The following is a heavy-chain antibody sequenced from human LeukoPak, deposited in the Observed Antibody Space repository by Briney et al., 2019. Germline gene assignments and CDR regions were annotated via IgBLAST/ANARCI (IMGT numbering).Heavy chain of an antibody. J-gene: IGHJ4*02. Sequence: GGSLRLSCAASGFTFSTYVMSWVRQAPGKGLEWVSGISGSGDNTYYADSVKGRFTISRDNSKNTLYLQMNSLRAEDTAVYYCAKVPSIAAAGTDFDYWGQGTLVTVSS. V-gene: IGHV3-23*01. D-gene: IGHD6-13*01. CDR1: GFTFSTYV. CDR3: AKVPSIAAAGTDFDY. CDR2: ISGSGDNT.